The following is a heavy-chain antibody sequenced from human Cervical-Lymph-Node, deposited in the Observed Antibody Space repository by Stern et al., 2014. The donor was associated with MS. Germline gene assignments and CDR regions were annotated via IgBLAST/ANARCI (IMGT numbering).Heavy chain of an antibody. CDR2: INPKTGTT. CDR3: AREGRFFDWLAH. J-gene: IGHJ4*01. D-gene: IGHD3-9*01. Sequence: VQLVQSGAEVKKPGASVRVSCRPSGYTFTDSFIHWVRQAPGQGLEWLGRINPKTGTTNSPQKFQGRITMTRDTPISTAYMELKRLTYDDTAVYYCAREGRFFDWLAHWGQGAQVTVSS. CDR1: GYTFTDSF. V-gene: IGHV1-2*06.